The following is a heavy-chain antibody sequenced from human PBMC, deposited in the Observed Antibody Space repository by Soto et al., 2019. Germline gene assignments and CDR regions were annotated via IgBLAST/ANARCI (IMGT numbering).Heavy chain of an antibody. Sequence: PGGALRLSCASSGFTFSSYAMSGVRKAPGNGLERDTAISGSGGSTYYADSVKGRFTISRDNSKNTLYLQMNSLRAEDTAVYYCAKDRDFWSGYYFDYWGQGTLVTVSS. J-gene: IGHJ4*02. CDR1: GFTFSSYA. CDR3: AKDRDFWSGYYFDY. V-gene: IGHV3-23*01. CDR2: ISGSGGST. D-gene: IGHD3-3*01.